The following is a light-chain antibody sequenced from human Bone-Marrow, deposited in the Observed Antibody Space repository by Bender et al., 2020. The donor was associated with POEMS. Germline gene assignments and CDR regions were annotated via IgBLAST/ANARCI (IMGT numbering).Light chain of an antibody. Sequence: QSALTQPRSVSGSPGQSVTIPCTGTSSDVGGYDYVSWYQQHPGQAPKIMIYDVSKRPSGVPDRFSGSKSGNTASLTISGLQVEDEADYYCCSYAGSYTVMFGGGTKLTVL. CDR1: SSDVGGYDY. J-gene: IGLJ3*02. CDR3: CSYAGSYTVM. CDR2: DVS. V-gene: IGLV2-11*01.